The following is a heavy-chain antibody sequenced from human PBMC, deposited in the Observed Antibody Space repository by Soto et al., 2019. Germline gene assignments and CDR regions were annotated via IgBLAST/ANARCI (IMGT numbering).Heavy chain of an antibody. CDR3: ARMLRGPPRVWDI. V-gene: IGHV4-34*01. D-gene: IGHD3-10*01. J-gene: IGHJ3*02. CDR2: INHSGST. CDR1: GGSFSGYY. Sequence: PSETLSLTCAVYGGSFSGYYWSWIRQPPGKGLEWIGEINHSGSTNYNPSLKSRVTISVDTSKNQFSLKLSSVTAADTDVYYSARMLRGPPRVWDIWGQGTMVTVSS.